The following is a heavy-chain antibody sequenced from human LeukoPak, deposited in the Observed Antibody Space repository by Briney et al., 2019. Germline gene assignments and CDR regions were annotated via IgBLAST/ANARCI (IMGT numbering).Heavy chain of an antibody. CDR2: ISYRGTTI. J-gene: IGHJ6*04. CDR1: GFTFSDSN. CDR3: ARDWSMLRFLLDV. Sequence: GGSLRLSCAASGFTFSDSNMSWIRQAPGKGLEWASYISYRGTTIYYADSVKGRFTISRDNAKSSLYLQMNSLRVEDMGVYYCARDWSMLRFLLDVWGKGTTVTVSS. D-gene: IGHD3-3*01. V-gene: IGHV3-11*04.